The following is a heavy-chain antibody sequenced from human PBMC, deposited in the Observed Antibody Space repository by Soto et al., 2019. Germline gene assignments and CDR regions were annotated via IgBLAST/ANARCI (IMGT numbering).Heavy chain of an antibody. D-gene: IGHD3-10*01. CDR3: ARDGIYGSENWFDP. J-gene: IGHJ5*02. CDR2: ISAYNGNT. Sequence: QVQLVQSGAEVKKPGASVKVSCKASGYSFSSYGISWVRQAPGQGLEWMGWISAYNGNTNSAQKLQGRVTMTTDTSKITAYMELRSLRSDDKAVYYCARDGIYGSENWFDPWGQGTLVTVSS. V-gene: IGHV1-18*01. CDR1: GYSFSSYG.